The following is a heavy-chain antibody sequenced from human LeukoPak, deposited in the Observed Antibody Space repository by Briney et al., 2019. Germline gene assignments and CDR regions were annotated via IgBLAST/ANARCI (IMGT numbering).Heavy chain of an antibody. V-gene: IGHV3-21*01. CDR2: ISSSSSYI. J-gene: IGHJ4*02. CDR1: GFTFSSYS. D-gene: IGHD5-24*01. CDR3: AREGMAVPYFDY. Sequence: PGGSLRLYCAASGFTFSSYSMNWVRQAPGKGLEWVSSISSSSSYIYYADSVKGRFTISGDNAKNSLYLQMNSLRAEHTAVYYCAREGMAVPYFDYWGQGTLVTVSS.